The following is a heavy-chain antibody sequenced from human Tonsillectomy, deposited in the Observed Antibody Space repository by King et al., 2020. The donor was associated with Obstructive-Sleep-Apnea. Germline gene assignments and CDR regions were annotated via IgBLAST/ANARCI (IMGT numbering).Heavy chain of an antibody. CDR3: TRDSGYSSGWNYWYFDL. V-gene: IGHV1-18*04. CDR1: GYTFTSYG. D-gene: IGHD6-19*01. J-gene: IGHJ2*01. Sequence: VQLVESGAEVKKPGASVKVSCKASGYTFTSYGISWVRQAPGQGLEWMGWIDTYNGNTYDAQKLQGRVTMTTDTSTSTAYMELRSLRFDDTGVYSCTRDSGYSSGWNYWYFDLWGRGTLVTVSS. CDR2: IDTYNGNT.